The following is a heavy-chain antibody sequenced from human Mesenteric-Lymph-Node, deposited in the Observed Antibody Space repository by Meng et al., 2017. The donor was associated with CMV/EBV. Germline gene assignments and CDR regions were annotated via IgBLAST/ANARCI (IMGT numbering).Heavy chain of an antibody. CDR1: GYTFAECL. J-gene: IGHJ5*02. CDR3: ARGAVAGTNWLDP. CDR2: INPDSGGT. V-gene: IGHV1-2*06. Sequence: KDAGYTFAECLMRWVRQAPEQGLEWMGRINPDSGGTNYPQSFRGRVTLTRDTSISTAYMELSGLRSDDTAVYYCARGAVAGTNWLDPWGQGTLVTVSS. D-gene: IGHD6-19*01.